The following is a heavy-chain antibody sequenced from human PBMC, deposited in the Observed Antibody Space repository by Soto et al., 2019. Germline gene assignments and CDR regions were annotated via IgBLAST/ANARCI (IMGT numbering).Heavy chain of an antibody. J-gene: IGHJ5*02. CDR2: IIPIFGTA. CDR3: ARLGSSSSNINWFDP. D-gene: IGHD6-6*01. V-gene: IGHV1-69*13. CDR1: GGTFSSYA. Sequence: SVKVSCKASGGTFSSYAISWVRQAPGQGLEWMGGIIPIFGTANYAQKFQGRVTITADESTSTAYMELSSLRSEDTAVYYCARLGSSSSNINWFDPWGQGTLVTVSS.